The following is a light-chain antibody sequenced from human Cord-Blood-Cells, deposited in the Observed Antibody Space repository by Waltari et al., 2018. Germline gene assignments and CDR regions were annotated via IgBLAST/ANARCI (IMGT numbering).Light chain of an antibody. J-gene: IGKJ2*01. V-gene: IGKV1-39*01. CDR3: QQSYSTRYT. CDR2: AAS. Sequence: DIQMTQSPSSLSASVVDRVTITCRASQSISSYLNWYQQKPGKAPKLLIYAASSLQSGVPSRFSGSGSGTDFTLTISSLQPEDFATYYCQQSYSTRYTFCQGTKLEMK. CDR1: QSISSY.